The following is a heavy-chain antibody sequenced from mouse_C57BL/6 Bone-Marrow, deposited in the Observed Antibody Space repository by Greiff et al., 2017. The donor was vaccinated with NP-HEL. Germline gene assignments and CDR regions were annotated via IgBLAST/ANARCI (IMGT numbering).Heavy chain of an antibody. J-gene: IGHJ2*01. CDR3: ARTVVENFDY. D-gene: IGHD1-1*01. Sequence: EVQLKESGPELVKPGASVKISCKASGYSFTGYYMNWVKQSPEKSLEWIGEINPSTGGTTYNQKFKAKATLTVDKSSSTAYMQLKSLTSEDSAVYYYARTVVENFDYWGKGTTLTVSS. CDR2: INPSTGGT. CDR1: GYSFTGYY. V-gene: IGHV1-42*01.